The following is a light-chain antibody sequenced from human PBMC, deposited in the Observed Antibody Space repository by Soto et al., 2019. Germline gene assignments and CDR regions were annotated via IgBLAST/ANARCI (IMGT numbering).Light chain of an antibody. CDR1: QGISSF. CDR2: GAS. Sequence: IHLTQSPSSLSASVGDRVTITCRASQGISSFLAWYQQKPGKAPKLLIYGASTLQSGVPSRFSGSGSGTDFTLTIGSLTTEDFATYYCQHLNSFPNPCGTGHIVDIK. V-gene: IGKV1-9*01. J-gene: IGKJ3*01. CDR3: QHLNSFPNP.